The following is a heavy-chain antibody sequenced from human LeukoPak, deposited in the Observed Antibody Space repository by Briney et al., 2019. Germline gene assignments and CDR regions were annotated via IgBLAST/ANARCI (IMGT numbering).Heavy chain of an antibody. CDR2: ISSSSTYI. D-gene: IGHD2-2*02. CDR3: ARAVPTTISGFHI. Sequence: GGSLRLSCAASGFTFSTSDMNWVRQAPGKGLEWVSSISSSSTYIYYADSVKGRFTISRDNVKNSLYLQMHSLRAEDTAVYYCARAVPTTISGFHIWGQGTMVTVSS. V-gene: IGHV3-21*01. CDR1: GFTFSTSD. J-gene: IGHJ3*02.